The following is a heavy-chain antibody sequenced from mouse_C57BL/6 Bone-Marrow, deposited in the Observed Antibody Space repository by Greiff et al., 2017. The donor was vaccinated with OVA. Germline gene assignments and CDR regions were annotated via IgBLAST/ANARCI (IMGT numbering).Heavy chain of an antibody. CDR1: GYTFTDYY. V-gene: IGHV1-19*01. CDR2: INPYNGGT. D-gene: IGHD4-1*01. Sequence: EVKLVESGPVLVKPGASVKMSCKASGYTFTDYYMNWVKQSHGKSLEWIGVINPYNGGTSYNQKFKGKATLTVDKSSSTAYMELNSLTSADSAVYYCARYSGTAMDYWGQGTSVTVSS. CDR3: ARYSGTAMDY. J-gene: IGHJ4*01.